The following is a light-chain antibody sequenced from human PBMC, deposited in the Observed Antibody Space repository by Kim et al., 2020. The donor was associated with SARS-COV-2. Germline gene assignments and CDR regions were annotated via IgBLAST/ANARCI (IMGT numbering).Light chain of an antibody. J-gene: IGLJ3*02. CDR1: NIETDS. CDR2: SDS. Sequence: SYELTQPPSVSVAPGKTARITCGGDNIETDSVNWYQQKPGQAPVVVIYSDSDRPSGIPERFSGSNSGDTATLTINRVAAGDEADYYCQVWDSTSDLWVFGGGTQLTVL. V-gene: IGLV3-21*04. CDR3: QVWDSTSDLWV.